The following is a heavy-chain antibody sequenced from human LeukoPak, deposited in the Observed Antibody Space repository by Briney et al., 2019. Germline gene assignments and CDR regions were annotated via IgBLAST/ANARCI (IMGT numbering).Heavy chain of an antibody. Sequence: GGSLRLSCAASGFTFSSYAMSWVRQAPGKGLEWVSAISGSGGSTYYADSVKGRFTISRDNSNNTLYLQMNSLRAEDTAVYYCAKDLSYCSGGTCYTSRYYGMDVWGQGTTVTVSS. CDR1: GFTFSSYA. D-gene: IGHD2-15*01. J-gene: IGHJ6*02. V-gene: IGHV3-23*01. CDR2: ISGSGGST. CDR3: AKDLSYCSGGTCYTSRYYGMDV.